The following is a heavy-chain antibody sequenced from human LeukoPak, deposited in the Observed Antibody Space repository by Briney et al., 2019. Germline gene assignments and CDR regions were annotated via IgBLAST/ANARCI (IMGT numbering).Heavy chain of an antibody. V-gene: IGHV4-34*01. Sequence: SETLSLTCAVYGGSFSGYYWSWIRQPPGKGLEWIGEINHSGSTNYNPSLKSRVTISVDTSKNQFSLKLSSVTAADTAVYYCARGGTFFCSSTSCPNWFDPWGQGTLVTVSS. CDR2: INHSGST. J-gene: IGHJ5*02. CDR3: ARGGTFFCSSTSCPNWFDP. CDR1: GGSFSGYY. D-gene: IGHD2-2*01.